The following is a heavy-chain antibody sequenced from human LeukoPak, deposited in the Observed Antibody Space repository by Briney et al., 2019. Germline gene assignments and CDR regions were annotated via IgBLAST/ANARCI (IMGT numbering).Heavy chain of an antibody. CDR3: AGGVAVDTGVDY. D-gene: IGHD5-18*01. V-gene: IGHV3-21*01. Sequence: GGSLRLSCAASGFTFSSYSMNWVRQAPGKGLEWVSSISSSSSYIYYADSVKGRFPISRDNAKNSLYLQMNSLRAEDTAVYYCAGGVAVDTGVDYWGQGTLVTVSS. CDR2: ISSSSSYI. J-gene: IGHJ4*02. CDR1: GFTFSSYS.